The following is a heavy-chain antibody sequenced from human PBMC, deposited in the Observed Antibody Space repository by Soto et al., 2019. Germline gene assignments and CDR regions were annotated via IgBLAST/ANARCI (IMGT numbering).Heavy chain of an antibody. J-gene: IGHJ5*02. D-gene: IGHD2-2*01. Sequence: GELLKISCKGSGYSFTSYWIGWVRQMTGKGLEWMGIIYPGDSDTRYSPSFQGQVTISADKSISTAYLQWSSLKASDTAMYYCERGSDIVVVNNWFDPWGQGTLVTVSS. CDR3: ERGSDIVVVNNWFDP. CDR2: IYPGDSDT. V-gene: IGHV5-51*01. CDR1: GYSFTSYW.